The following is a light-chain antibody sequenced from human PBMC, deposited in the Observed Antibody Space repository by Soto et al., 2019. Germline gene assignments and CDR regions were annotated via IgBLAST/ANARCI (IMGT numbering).Light chain of an antibody. Sequence: DIPMTQSPSSLSASVGDRVTITCRASQGIRTDLGWYQQKPGKAPQRLMYVASSLQSGVPSRCSGRGSGTEFTLTTISLQPEDFATYYCRQHNSYPWTFGPGTKVEIK. J-gene: IGKJ1*01. CDR3: RQHNSYPWT. V-gene: IGKV1-17*01. CDR2: VAS. CDR1: QGIRTD.